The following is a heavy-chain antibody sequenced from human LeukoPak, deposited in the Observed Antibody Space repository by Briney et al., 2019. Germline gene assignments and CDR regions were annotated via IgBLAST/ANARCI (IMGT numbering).Heavy chain of an antibody. V-gene: IGHV3-21*01. CDR1: GFTFSSYS. D-gene: IGHD3-22*01. CDR3: ASNYYDSSGYFH. J-gene: IGHJ4*02. Sequence: GGSLRLSCAASGFTFSSYSTNWVRQAPGKGLEWVSSISSSSSYIYYADSVKGRFTISRDNAKNSLYLQMNSLRAEDTAVYYCASNYYDSSGYFHWGQGTLVTVSS. CDR2: ISSSSSYI.